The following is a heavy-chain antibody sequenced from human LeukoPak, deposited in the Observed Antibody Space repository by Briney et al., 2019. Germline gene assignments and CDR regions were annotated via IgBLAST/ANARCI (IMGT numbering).Heavy chain of an antibody. CDR2: IGTRGSRI. Sequence: GGSLRLSCAASGFSFSDYYMSWIRQAPGKGLEWLSTIGTRGSRIDIADSMKGRLTISRDNAKRSLYLQVNGLTAEDTAVYYCARFTYLRGGDHWGQGTLVTVSS. D-gene: IGHD4-23*01. CDR3: ARFTYLRGGDH. V-gene: IGHV3-11*01. CDR1: GFSFSDYY. J-gene: IGHJ4*02.